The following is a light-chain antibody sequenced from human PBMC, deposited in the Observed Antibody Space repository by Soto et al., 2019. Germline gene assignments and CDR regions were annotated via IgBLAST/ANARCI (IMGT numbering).Light chain of an antibody. CDR2: RNT. Sequence: QLVLTQPPSVSGAPGQSVTISCTGSSSNIGAGYDVHWYQQLPGTAPKLLIYRNTNRPSGVPDRFSGSKSGTSASLAITGLQAEDEADYYCQSYDRSLSYVFGTGTKLTVL. V-gene: IGLV1-40*01. CDR3: QSYDRSLSYV. J-gene: IGLJ1*01. CDR1: SSNIGAGYD.